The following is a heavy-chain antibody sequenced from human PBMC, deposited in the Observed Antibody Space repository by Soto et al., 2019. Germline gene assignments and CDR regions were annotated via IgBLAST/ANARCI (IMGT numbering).Heavy chain of an antibody. CDR3: ATDSATLAGTFFDY. Sequence: VKVSCKASGFTFTDYFMHWMRQAPGQGLEWMGYINLYNGGTKFAPKFQGRVTLTRDTSISTAYIDLSSLTSDDTAVYFCATDSATLAGTFFDYWGQGALVTVS. CDR1: GFTFTDYF. CDR2: INLYNGGT. J-gene: IGHJ4*02. V-gene: IGHV1-2*02. D-gene: IGHD2-15*01.